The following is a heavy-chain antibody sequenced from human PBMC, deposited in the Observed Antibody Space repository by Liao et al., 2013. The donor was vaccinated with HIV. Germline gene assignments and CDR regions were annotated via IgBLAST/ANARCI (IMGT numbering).Heavy chain of an antibody. D-gene: IGHD3-3*01. CDR3: ARAGGWRFYWFDP. Sequence: QVQLQESGPGLVKPSETLSLICTVSGGSISKDYWSWIRQPPGKGLEWIGHITDSGSTNYNPSLKSRVTISVDTSKNQFSLNLTSVTAADTAVYYCARAGGWRFYWFDPWGQGTLVTVSS. CDR2: ITDSGST. J-gene: IGHJ5*02. CDR1: GGSISKDY. V-gene: IGHV4-59*01.